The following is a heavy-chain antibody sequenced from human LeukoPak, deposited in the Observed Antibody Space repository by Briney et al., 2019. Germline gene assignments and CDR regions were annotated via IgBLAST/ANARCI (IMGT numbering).Heavy chain of an antibody. CDR3: ARDYVDDIPMIKDY. CDR1: GYRFTSFG. V-gene: IGHV1-18*01. D-gene: IGHD2-8*01. CDR2: ISPNNGNT. Sequence: ASVKVSCKGFGYRFTSFGITWVRQAPGQGLEWVGWISPNNGNTNSAQKLLDRVTLTTDTSTSTVYMELSSLRSEDTAVYYCARDYVDDIPMIKDYWGQGTLVTVSS. J-gene: IGHJ4*02.